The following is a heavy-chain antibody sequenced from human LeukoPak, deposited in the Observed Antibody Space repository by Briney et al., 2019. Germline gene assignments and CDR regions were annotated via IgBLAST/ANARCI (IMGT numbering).Heavy chain of an antibody. J-gene: IGHJ4*02. CDR2: IYDSGAT. V-gene: IGHV4-4*02. CDR3: ARNGGNSDCDY. CDR1: GGSISSSSSIC. Sequence: SETLSLTCAVSGGSISSSSSICWTWVRQPPGKGLEWIGEIYDSGATNYNPSLKSRVTMLLDKSKNQFSLKLNSVTAADTAVYYCARNGGNSDCDYWGQGTLVTVSA. D-gene: IGHD4-23*01.